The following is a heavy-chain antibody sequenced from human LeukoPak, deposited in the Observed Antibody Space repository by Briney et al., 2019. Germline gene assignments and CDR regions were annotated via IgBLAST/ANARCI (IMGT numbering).Heavy chain of an antibody. CDR3: ARDGNGWGFDN. J-gene: IGHJ4*02. CDR2: IWYDGSNK. Sequence: GGSLRLSCAASGFTFSDYGMHWVRQAPGKGLEWVAVIWYDGSNKYYADSVKGRFTISRDNSKNTVYLQMNSLRADDTAVYYCARDGNGWGFDNWGQGTLVTVSS. D-gene: IGHD6-19*01. CDR1: GFTFSDYG. V-gene: IGHV3-33*01.